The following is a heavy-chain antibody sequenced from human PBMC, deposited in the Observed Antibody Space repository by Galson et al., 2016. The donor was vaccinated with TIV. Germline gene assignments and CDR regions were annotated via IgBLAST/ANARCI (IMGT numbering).Heavy chain of an antibody. D-gene: IGHD4-17*01. J-gene: IGHJ4*02. CDR1: GYRFTNYW. Sequence: QSGAEVKKPGESLRISCKGSGYRFTNYWIIWVRQVPGKGLVWVGRIDPEDSYTEYISSFQGHVTISSDQSIATSYLQWGSLTASDTAMYYCARPHYRDGDYWGLGTLVTVSS. CDR2: IDPEDSYT. V-gene: IGHV5-10-1*01. CDR3: ARPHYRDGDY.